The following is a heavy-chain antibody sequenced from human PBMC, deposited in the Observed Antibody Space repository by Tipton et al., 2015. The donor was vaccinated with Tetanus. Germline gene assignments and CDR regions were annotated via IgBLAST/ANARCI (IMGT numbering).Heavy chain of an antibody. J-gene: IGHJ5*02. Sequence: LRLSCTVSGGSISSYYWSWIRQPPGKGLEWIGYIYYSGGTNYNPSLKSRVTILVDTSKNQFSLKLSSVTAAETAVYYCARHPIMGAPRWFDPWGQGTLVTVSS. CDR3: ARHPIMGAPRWFDP. CDR1: GGSISSYY. D-gene: IGHD1-26*01. CDR2: IYYSGGT. V-gene: IGHV4-59*08.